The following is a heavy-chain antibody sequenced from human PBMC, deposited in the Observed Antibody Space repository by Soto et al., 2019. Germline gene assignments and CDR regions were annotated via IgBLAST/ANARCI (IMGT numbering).Heavy chain of an antibody. CDR2: ISSSSSTI. CDR3: AGASGYCSSTSCYGVLGNDAFDI. Sequence: GGSLRLSCAASGFTFSSYSMNWVRQAPGKGLEWVSYISSSSSTIYYAGSVKGRFTISRDNAKDYLYLQMNSLSAEDTAVYYCAGASGYCSSTSCYGVLGNDAFDIWGQGTMVTVSS. D-gene: IGHD2-2*01. J-gene: IGHJ3*02. V-gene: IGHV3-48*01. CDR1: GFTFSSYS.